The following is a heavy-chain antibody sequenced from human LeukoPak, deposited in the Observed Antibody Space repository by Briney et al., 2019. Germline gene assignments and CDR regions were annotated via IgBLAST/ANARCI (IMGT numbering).Heavy chain of an antibody. Sequence: KTGGSLRLSCAASGFTLITYTMSWVRQAPGKGLEWVSSISSSSTYIYYADSVKGRFTISRDNAKNSLYLQMSSLRAEDTAVYYCARVIGDYAYFDSWGQGTLVTVSS. J-gene: IGHJ4*02. CDR3: ARVIGDYAYFDS. V-gene: IGHV3-21*01. CDR1: GFTLITYT. CDR2: ISSSSTYI. D-gene: IGHD4-17*01.